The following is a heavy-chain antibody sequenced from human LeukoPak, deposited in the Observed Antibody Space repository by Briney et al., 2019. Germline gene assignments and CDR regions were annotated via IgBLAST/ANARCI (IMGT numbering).Heavy chain of an antibody. D-gene: IGHD3-10*01. J-gene: IGHJ4*02. CDR2: IKQDGSEK. CDR3: ARVPGSYYVDFDY. Sequence: GGSLRLSCAASGFTFSSYWMSWVRQAPGKGLEWVANIKQDGSEKYYVDSVKGRFTISRDNAKNSLYLQMNSLRAEDTAVYYCARVPGSYYVDFDYWGQGTLVTVSS. CDR1: GFTFSSYW. V-gene: IGHV3-7*03.